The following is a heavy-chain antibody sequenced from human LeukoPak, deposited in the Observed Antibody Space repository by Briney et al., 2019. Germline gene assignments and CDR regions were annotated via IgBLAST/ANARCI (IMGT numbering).Heavy chain of an antibody. CDR2: IFTSGST. CDR1: GGSISSYY. Sequence: SETLSLTCTVSGGSISSYYWSWMRQPPGTGLEWIGYIFTSGSTNYNPSLKSRVTISVDTSKNQFSLKLTSVTAADTAVYYCARASYYDPPRAYYYYMDVWGKGTTVTVSS. D-gene: IGHD3-3*01. J-gene: IGHJ6*03. CDR3: ARASYYDPPRAYYYYMDV. V-gene: IGHV4-4*09.